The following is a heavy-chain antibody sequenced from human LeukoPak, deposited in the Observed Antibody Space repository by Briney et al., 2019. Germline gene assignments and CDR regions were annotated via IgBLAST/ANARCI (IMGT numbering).Heavy chain of an antibody. Sequence: ASVKVSCKASGYTFTGYDMHWVRQAPGQGLEWMRWINPNSGGTNYAQQFQGRVTMTRDTSISTAYMELSRLRSDDTAMYYCARVDTTTVTTYGAFDIWGQGTMVTVSS. J-gene: IGHJ3*02. CDR3: ARVDTTTVTTYGAFDI. CDR1: GYTFTGYD. CDR2: INPNSGGT. V-gene: IGHV1-2*02. D-gene: IGHD4-17*01.